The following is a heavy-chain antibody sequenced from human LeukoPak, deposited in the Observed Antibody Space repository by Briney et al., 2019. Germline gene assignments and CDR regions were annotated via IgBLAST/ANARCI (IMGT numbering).Heavy chain of an antibody. CDR2: IFPSDSSGDSNN. CDR1: GYSFSNFW. D-gene: IGHD3-22*01. V-gene: IGHV5-51*01. Sequence: KIGESLRISCKVSGYSFSNFWIAWVRQMPGKGLEWMGIIFPSDSSGDSNNRYSPSFQGQVTFSSDTSINTVYLEWNSLKALDTAIYYCARHDYHRSSGYEVDNWGQGTLVTVSS. J-gene: IGHJ4*02. CDR3: ARHDYHRSSGYEVDN.